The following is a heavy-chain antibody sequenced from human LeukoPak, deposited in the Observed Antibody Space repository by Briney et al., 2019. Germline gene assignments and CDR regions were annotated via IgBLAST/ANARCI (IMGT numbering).Heavy chain of an antibody. D-gene: IGHD6-13*01. CDR1: GGSISSYY. V-gene: IGHV4-59*01. CDR3: ARYSSSWYGYYYYYMDV. CDR2: IYYSRST. Sequence: SETLSLTCTVSGGSISSYYWSWIRQPPGKGLEWIGYIYYSRSTNYNPSLKSRVTISVDTSKNQFSLKLSSVTAADTAVYYCARYSSSWYGYYYYYMDVWGKGTTVTVSS. J-gene: IGHJ6*03.